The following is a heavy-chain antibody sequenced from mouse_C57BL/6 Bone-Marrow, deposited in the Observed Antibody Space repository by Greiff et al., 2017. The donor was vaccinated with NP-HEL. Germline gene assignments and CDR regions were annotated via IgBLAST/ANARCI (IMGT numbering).Heavy chain of an antibody. CDR1: GYTFTSYG. CDR3: ATPLYYVMFAY. J-gene: IGHJ3*01. V-gene: IGHV1-81*01. D-gene: IGHD2-1*01. Sequence: QVQLQQSGAELARPGASVKLSCKASGYTFTSYGISWVKQRTGQGLEWIGEIYPRSGNTYYNEKFKGKATLTADKSSSTAYMELRSLTPEDSAVSFCATPLYYVMFAYWGQGTLVHFSA. CDR2: IYPRSGNT.